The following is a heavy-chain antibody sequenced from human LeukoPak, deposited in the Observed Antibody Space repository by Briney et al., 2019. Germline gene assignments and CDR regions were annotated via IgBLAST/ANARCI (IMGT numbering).Heavy chain of an antibody. CDR3: ARSRGVDWFDP. Sequence: GRSLRLSCAASGFTFSSCEMSWVRQAPGKGLEWVSYISSSGDTIYYADSVKGRFTISRDNAENSLYLQMNSLRTEDTAVYYCARSRGVDWFDPWGQGTLVTVSS. D-gene: IGHD2-15*01. V-gene: IGHV3-48*03. CDR1: GFTFSSCE. CDR2: ISSSGDTI. J-gene: IGHJ5*02.